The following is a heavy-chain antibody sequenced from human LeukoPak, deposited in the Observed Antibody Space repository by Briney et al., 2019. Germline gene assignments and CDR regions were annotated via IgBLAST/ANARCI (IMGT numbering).Heavy chain of an antibody. CDR1: GGSFSGYY. CDR3: ARGPLWFGELPIDY. Sequence: PSETLSLTCAVYGGSFSGYYWSWIRQPPGKGLEWIGEINHCGSTNYNPSLKSRVTISVDTSKNQFSLKLSSVTAADTAVYYCARGPLWFGELPIDYWGQGTLVTVSS. J-gene: IGHJ4*02. V-gene: IGHV4-34*01. D-gene: IGHD3-10*01. CDR2: INHCGST.